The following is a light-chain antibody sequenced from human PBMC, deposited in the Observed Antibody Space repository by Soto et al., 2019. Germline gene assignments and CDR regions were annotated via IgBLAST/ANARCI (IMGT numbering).Light chain of an antibody. Sequence: DIQLTQSPSFLSAFVGDTVTITCRASQAMSTYLAWYQQKPGKVPKLLIRSASTLQSGVPPRFSGGGSGTEFTLSSSTLQPDCSGIYYCQQLNGYHLAFGGGTNVEIK. V-gene: IGKV1-9*01. CDR1: QAMSTY. CDR3: QQLNGYHLA. CDR2: SAS. J-gene: IGKJ4*01.